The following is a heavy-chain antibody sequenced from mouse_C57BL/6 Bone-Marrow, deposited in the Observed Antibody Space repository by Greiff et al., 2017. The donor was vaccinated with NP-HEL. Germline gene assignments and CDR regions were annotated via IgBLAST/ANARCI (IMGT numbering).Heavy chain of an antibody. V-gene: IGHV1-39*01. CDR3: ARSAGLLLHYYAMDY. Sequence: EVQLQESGPELVKPGASVKISCKASGYSFTDYNMNWVKQSNGKSLEWIGVINPNYGTTSYNQKFKGKATLTVDQSSSTAYMQLNSLTSEDSAFYYGARSAGLLLHYYAMDYWGQGTSVTVSS. CDR2: INPNYGTT. D-gene: IGHD2-3*01. CDR1: GYSFTDYN. J-gene: IGHJ4*01.